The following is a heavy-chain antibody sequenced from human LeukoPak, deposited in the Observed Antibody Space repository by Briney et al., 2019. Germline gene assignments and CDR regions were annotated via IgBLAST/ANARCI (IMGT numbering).Heavy chain of an antibody. CDR1: GFTFSDYY. V-gene: IGHV3-11*06. CDR2: ISSSSSYT. D-gene: IGHD3-22*01. J-gene: IGHJ4*02. Sequence: PGGSLRLSCAASGFTFSDYYMSWIRQASGKGLEWVSYISSSSSYTNYADSVKGRFTISRDNSKNTLYLQMNSLRAEDTAVYYCAKDSSADDSSGYSYYFDYWGQGTLVTVSS. CDR3: AKDSSADDSSGYSYYFDY.